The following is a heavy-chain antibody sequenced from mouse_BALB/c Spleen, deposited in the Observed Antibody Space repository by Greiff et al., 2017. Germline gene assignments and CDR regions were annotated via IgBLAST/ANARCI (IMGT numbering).Heavy chain of an antibody. CDR2: ISSGGGNT. J-gene: IGHJ3*01. D-gene: IGHD1-1*01. CDR3: ARFPYYYGSSYPFAY. CDR1: GFTFSSYT. Sequence: EVMLVESGGGLVKPGGSLKLSCAASGFTFSSYTMSWVRQTPEKRLEWVATISSGGGNTYYPDSVKGRFTISRDNAKNNLYLQMSSLRSEDTALYYCARFPYYYGSSYPFAYWGQGTLVTVSA. V-gene: IGHV5-9*03.